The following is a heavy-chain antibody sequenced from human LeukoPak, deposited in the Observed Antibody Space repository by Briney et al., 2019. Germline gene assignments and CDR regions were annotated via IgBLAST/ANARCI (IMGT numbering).Heavy chain of an antibody. CDR2: INAYNGNT. CDR3: ARGEKPYDF. V-gene: IGHV1-18*01. J-gene: IGHJ4*02. D-gene: IGHD1-26*01. Sequence: ASVKVSCKTSGYTFTDFVISWVRQAPGQGLEWMGWINAYNGNTNDAQKFQGRVTMTTDTSTSTAYMELRSLRSDDTAVYYCARGEKPYDFWGQGTLVSVYS. CDR1: GYTFTDFV.